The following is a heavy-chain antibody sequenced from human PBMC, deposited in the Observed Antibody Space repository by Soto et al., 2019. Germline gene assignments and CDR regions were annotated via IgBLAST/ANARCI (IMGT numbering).Heavy chain of an antibody. CDR2: IIPIFGTA. V-gene: IGHV1-69*12. D-gene: IGHD3-3*01. J-gene: IGHJ6*02. Sequence: QVQLVQSGAEVKKPGSSVKVSCKASGGTFSSYAISWVRQAPGQGLEWMGGIIPIFGTANYAQKFQGRVTITGDXSXSXXYMELSSLRSGDTAVYYCASGDYDFWSGPGGGMDVWGQGTTVTVSS. CDR1: GGTFSSYA. CDR3: ASGDYDFWSGPGGGMDV.